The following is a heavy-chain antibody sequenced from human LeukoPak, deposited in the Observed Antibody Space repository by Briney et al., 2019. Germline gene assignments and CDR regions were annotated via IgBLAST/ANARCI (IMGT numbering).Heavy chain of an antibody. D-gene: IGHD6-6*01. J-gene: IGHJ4*02. V-gene: IGHV4-34*01. CDR2: INHSGST. CDR1: GFIFSSYA. CDR3: ARARRGSTSSPFRSSIAARNYFDY. Sequence: GSLRLSCAASGFIFSSYAMSWIRQPPGKGLEWIGEINHSGSTNSNPSLKSRVTISVDTSKNQFSLKLSSVTAADTAVYYCARARRGSTSSPFRSSIAARNYFDYWGQGTLVTVSS.